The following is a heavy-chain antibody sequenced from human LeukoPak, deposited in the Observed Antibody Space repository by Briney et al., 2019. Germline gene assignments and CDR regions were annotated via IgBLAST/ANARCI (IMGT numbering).Heavy chain of an antibody. CDR1: VYTFTSYG. CDR3: ARDGKQQLGFDY. J-gene: IGHJ4*02. Sequence: ASVKVSRKSSVYTFTSYGISWVRQAPGQGLEWMGWISAYNGKTNHAQNFLGRVTMTTDTSTSTAYMELRSLRSDDTAVYYCARDGKQQLGFDYWGQGTLVTVSS. V-gene: IGHV1-18*01. D-gene: IGHD6-13*01. CDR2: ISAYNGKT.